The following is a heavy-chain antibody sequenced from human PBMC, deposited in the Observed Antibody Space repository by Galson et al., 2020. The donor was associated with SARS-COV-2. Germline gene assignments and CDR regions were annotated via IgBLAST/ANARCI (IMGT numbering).Heavy chain of an antibody. CDR3: ARPRAHITIFGVFGPSSDWFDP. J-gene: IGHJ5*02. D-gene: IGHD3-3*01. V-gene: IGHV4-39*01. CDR2: IHYSGST. Sequence: SETLSLTCTVSDASISSSSYYWGWIRQPPGKGLEWIGSIHYSGSTYYNPSLKSPVTISVDTTKHQFSLKLSSVTAADTAVYYWARPRAHITIFGVFGPSSDWFDPWGQGTLVTVSS. CDR1: DASISSSSYY.